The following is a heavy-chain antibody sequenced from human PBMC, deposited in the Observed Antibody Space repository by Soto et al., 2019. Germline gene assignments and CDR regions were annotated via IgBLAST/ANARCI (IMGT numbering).Heavy chain of an antibody. Sequence: DVQLLESGGGLVQPGGSQRLSCVASGFTFSTFAMSWVRQAPGRGLQWVSSIRGKYNTTAHYADSVRGRFTISRDNSKNTLYLQMESLRAEDTAIYYCAKEMVGAKLRGAFDAWGQGTVVTVFS. CDR1: GFTFSTFA. D-gene: IGHD1-26*01. CDR2: IRGKYNTTA. V-gene: IGHV3-23*01. CDR3: AKEMVGAKLRGAFDA. J-gene: IGHJ3*01.